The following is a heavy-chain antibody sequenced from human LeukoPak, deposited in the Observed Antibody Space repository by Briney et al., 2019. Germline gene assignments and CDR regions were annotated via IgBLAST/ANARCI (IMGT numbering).Heavy chain of an antibody. D-gene: IGHD3-10*01. CDR2: ISSSSSTI. Sequence: GGSLRLSCAASGFTFSSYSMNWVRQAPGKGLEWGSYISSSSSTIYYADSVKGRFTISRDNAKNSLYLQMNSLRAEDTAVYYCARDYAEEFYFDYWGQGTLVTVSS. CDR1: GFTFSSYS. V-gene: IGHV3-48*01. J-gene: IGHJ4*02. CDR3: ARDYAEEFYFDY.